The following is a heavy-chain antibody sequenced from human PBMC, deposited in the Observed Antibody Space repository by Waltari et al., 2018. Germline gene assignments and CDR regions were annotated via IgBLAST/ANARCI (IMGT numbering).Heavy chain of an antibody. V-gene: IGHV1-2*06. Sequence: QVQLVPSGAEAQKPGASVEVSCTAAGYTLTGYYMHWVRQDPGQGLEWMVRINPNSGGTNYAEKFQGRVTMTRDTSISTAYMELSRLRSDDTAVYYCAREALGGASDYWGQGTLVTVSS. CDR3: AREALGGASDY. D-gene: IGHD2-21*01. J-gene: IGHJ4*02. CDR1: GYTLTGYY. CDR2: INPNSGGT.